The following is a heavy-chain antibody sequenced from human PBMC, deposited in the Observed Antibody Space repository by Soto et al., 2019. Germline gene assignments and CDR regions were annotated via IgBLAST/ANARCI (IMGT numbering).Heavy chain of an antibody. V-gene: IGHV1-18*01. J-gene: IGHJ5*02. CDR2: ISAYNGNT. CDR3: ASSSSTSSRDWFDP. Sequence: ASVKVSCKASGYTFTSYGISWVRQAPGQGLEWMGWISAYNGNTNYAQKLQGRVTMTTDTPTSTAYMELRSLRSDDTAVYYCASSSSTSSRDWFDPWGQGTLVTVSS. D-gene: IGHD2-2*01. CDR1: GYTFTSYG.